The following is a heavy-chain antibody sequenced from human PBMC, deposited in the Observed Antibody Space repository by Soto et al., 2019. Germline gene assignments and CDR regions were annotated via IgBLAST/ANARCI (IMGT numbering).Heavy chain of an antibody. CDR1: GFTFSSYA. Sequence: GGSLRLSCAASGFTFSSYAMSWVRQAPGKGLEWVSAISGSGGSTYYADSVKGRFTISRDNSKNTLYLKMNSLRAEDTAVYYCAKGWQWLVRSYFDYWGQGTRVTVSS. CDR2: ISGSGGST. D-gene: IGHD6-19*01. J-gene: IGHJ4*02. V-gene: IGHV3-23*01. CDR3: AKGWQWLVRSYFDY.